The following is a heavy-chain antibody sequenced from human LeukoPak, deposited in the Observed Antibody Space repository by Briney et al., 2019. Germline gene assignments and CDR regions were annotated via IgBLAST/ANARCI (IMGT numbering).Heavy chain of an antibody. CDR1: GYTFTSYY. Sequence: VASVKVSCKVSGYTFTSYYMHWVRQAPGQGLEWMGIINPSGGSTSYAQKFQGRVTMTRDTSTSTVYMELSSLRSEDTAVYYCAREDEAYCGGDCSPSYWGQGTLVTVSS. CDR3: AREDEAYCGGDCSPSY. V-gene: IGHV1-46*01. CDR2: INPSGGST. J-gene: IGHJ4*02. D-gene: IGHD2-21*02.